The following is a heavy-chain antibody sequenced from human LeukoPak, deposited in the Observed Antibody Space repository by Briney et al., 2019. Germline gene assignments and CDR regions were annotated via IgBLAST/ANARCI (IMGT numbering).Heavy chain of an antibody. V-gene: IGHV1-69*01. Sequence: SVKVSCKASGGTFSSYAISWVRQAPGQGLEWMGGIIPIFGTANYAQKFQGRVTITADESTSTAYMELSSLGSEDTAVYYCARGVAAPGHWLDPWGQGTLVTVSS. CDR1: GGTFSSYA. J-gene: IGHJ5*02. CDR3: ARGVAAPGHWLDP. CDR2: IIPIFGTA.